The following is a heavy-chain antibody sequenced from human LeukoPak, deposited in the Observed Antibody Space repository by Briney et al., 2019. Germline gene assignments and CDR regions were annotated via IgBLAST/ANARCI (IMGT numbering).Heavy chain of an antibody. D-gene: IGHD1-14*01. CDR2: ISSSGSHI. CDR1: GFTFSNYN. CDR3: ARDDPPEAYGMDV. Sequence: PGGSLRLSCAASGFTFSNYNMNWVRQAPGKGLEWVSSISSSGSHIYYADSVKGRFTISRDNAKNSLYLQVNSLRADDTAVYYCARDDPPEAYGMDVWGQGTTVTVSS. J-gene: IGHJ6*02. V-gene: IGHV3-21*01.